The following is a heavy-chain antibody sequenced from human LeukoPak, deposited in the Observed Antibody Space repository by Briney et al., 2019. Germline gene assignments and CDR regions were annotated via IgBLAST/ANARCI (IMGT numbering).Heavy chain of an antibody. D-gene: IGHD2-21*01. V-gene: IGHV4-34*01. J-gene: IGHJ6*03. CDR2: INHSGST. Sequence: SETLSLTCAVYGGSFSGYYWSWIRQPPGKGLEWIGEINHSGSTNYNPSLKSRVTISLDTSKNQFSLKLSSVTAADTAVYCCAKFPKYSYYMDVWGKGTTVTVSS. CDR1: GGSFSGYY. CDR3: AKFPKYSYYMDV.